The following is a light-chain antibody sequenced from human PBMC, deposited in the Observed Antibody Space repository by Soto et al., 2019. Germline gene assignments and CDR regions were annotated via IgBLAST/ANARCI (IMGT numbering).Light chain of an antibody. Sequence: EIFLTQSPATLSLSPVEIATLSCRASQSVSSYLAWYQQKPGQAPRLLIYDASNRATGIPARFSGSGSGTDFTLTISSLEPEDFAVYYCQQRSNWPPTITFGGGTKVDIK. J-gene: IGKJ4*01. CDR1: QSVSSY. CDR2: DAS. CDR3: QQRSNWPPTIT. V-gene: IGKV3-11*01.